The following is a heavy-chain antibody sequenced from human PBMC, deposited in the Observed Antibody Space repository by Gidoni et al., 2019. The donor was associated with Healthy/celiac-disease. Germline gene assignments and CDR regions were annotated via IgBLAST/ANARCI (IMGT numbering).Heavy chain of an antibody. D-gene: IGHD6-19*01. V-gene: IGHV4-31*03. Sequence: QVQLQESGPGLVKPSQTLSLTCTVPGGSISSGGYYWSWIRQHPGKGLEWIGYIYYSGSTYYNPSLKSRVTISVDTSKNQFSLKLSSVTAADTAVYYCARAISEWLVQYFDLRGRGTLVTVSS. CDR1: GGSISSGGYY. CDR2: IYYSGST. CDR3: ARAISEWLVQYFDL. J-gene: IGHJ2*01.